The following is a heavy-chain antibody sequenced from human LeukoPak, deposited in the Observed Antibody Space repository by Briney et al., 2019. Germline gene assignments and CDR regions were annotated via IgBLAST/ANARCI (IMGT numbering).Heavy chain of an antibody. V-gene: IGHV4-61*01. J-gene: IGHJ3*02. CDR2: IYYSGST. D-gene: IGHD5-18*01. Sequence: SETLSLTCTVSGGSVSSGSYYWSWIRQPPGKGLEWIGYIYYSGSTNYNPSLKRLVTISVDTYKNQFSLKLSSVTAADTGVYYCARHGYIYGSDAFDIWGQGTMVSVFS. CDR3: ARHGYIYGSDAFDI. CDR1: GGSVSSGSYY.